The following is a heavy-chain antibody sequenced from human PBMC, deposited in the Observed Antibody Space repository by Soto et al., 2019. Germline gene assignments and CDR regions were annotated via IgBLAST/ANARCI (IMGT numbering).Heavy chain of an antibody. V-gene: IGHV5-10-1*01. CDR3: ARLGKRPLGVVTEWDY. CDR1: GYSFTSYW. Sequence: PGESLKISCKGSGYSFTSYWISWVRQMPGKGLEWMGRIDPSDSYTNYSPSFQGHVTISADKSISTAYLQWSSLKASDTAMCYCARLGKRPLGVVTEWDYWGQGTLVTVSS. CDR2: IDPSDSYT. J-gene: IGHJ4*02. D-gene: IGHD3-3*01.